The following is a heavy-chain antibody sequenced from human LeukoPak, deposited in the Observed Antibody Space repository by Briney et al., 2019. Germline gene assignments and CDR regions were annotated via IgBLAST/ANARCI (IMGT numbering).Heavy chain of an antibody. CDR1: GGSISSYY. V-gene: IGHV4-59*08. J-gene: IGHJ6*02. CDR3: ARLAAAGPYYYYGMDV. CDR2: IYYSGST. Sequence: SETLSLTCTVSGGSISSYYWSWIRQPPGKGLEWIGYIYYSGSTNYNPSLKSRVTIPVDTSKNQFSLKLSSVTAADTAVYYCARLAAAGPYYYYGMDVWGQGTTVTVSS. D-gene: IGHD6-13*01.